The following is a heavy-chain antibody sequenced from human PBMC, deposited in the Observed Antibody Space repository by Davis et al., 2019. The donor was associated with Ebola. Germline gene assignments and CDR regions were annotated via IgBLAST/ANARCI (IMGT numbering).Heavy chain of an antibody. CDR2: IYYSGST. V-gene: IGHV4-30-4*01. CDR1: GGSISSGDYY. CDR3: ARVPLHYYYGMDV. J-gene: IGHJ6*02. Sequence: PSETLSLTCTVSGGSISSGDYYWSWIRQPPGKGLEWIGYIYYSGSTYYNPSLKSRVTISVDTSKNQFSLKLSSVTAADTAVYYCARVPLHYYYGMDVWGQGTTVTVSS.